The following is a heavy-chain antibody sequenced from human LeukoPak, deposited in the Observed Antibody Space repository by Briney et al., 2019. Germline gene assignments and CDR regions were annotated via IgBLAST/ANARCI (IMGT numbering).Heavy chain of an antibody. V-gene: IGHV3-23*01. Sequence: ISGSWWTTYYADSVKGGFTISRENSKNRLFVQMNSLRAEDTAIYYCVKEGYCGGHCYREFDYWGQGTLVTVSS. CDR3: VKEGYCGGHCYREFDY. J-gene: IGHJ4*02. D-gene: IGHD2-21*02. CDR2: ISGSWWTT.